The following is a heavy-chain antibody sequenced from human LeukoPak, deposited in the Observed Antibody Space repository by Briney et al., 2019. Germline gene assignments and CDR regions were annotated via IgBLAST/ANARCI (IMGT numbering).Heavy chain of an antibody. CDR3: VPLGYCSSTSCRSDAFDI. CDR2: ISSSSSYI. D-gene: IGHD2-2*01. CDR1: GFTFTSHW. Sequence: PGGSLRLSCAASGFTFTSHWMSWVRQAPGKGLEWVSSISSSSSYIYYADSVKGRFTISRDNAKNSLYLQMNSLRAEDTAVYYCVPLGYCSSTSCRSDAFDIWGQGTMVTVSS. V-gene: IGHV3-21*01. J-gene: IGHJ3*02.